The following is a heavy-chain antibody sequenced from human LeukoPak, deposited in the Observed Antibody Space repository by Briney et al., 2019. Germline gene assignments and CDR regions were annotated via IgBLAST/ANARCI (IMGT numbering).Heavy chain of an antibody. V-gene: IGHV4-4*07. D-gene: IGHD4-17*01. J-gene: IGHJ5*02. CDR3: ARDSVTTGEVKFDP. Sequence: SETLSLTCTVSGGSISSYYWSWIRQPAGKGLEWIGRIYTSGGTDYNPSLKSRVIMSVDTSKNHLSLKLTSVTAADTAVYYCARDSVTTGEVKFDPWGQGILVTVSS. CDR2: IYTSGGT. CDR1: GGSISSYY.